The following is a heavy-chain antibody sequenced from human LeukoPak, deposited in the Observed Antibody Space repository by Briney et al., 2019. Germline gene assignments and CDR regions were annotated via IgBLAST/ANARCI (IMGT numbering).Heavy chain of an antibody. V-gene: IGHV3-23*01. J-gene: IGHJ4*02. CDR3: AKGGPTGSNYFDF. Sequence: GGSLRLSCAASGFTFSSYAMSWVRQAPGKGLEWVSVISGSGYYSYYADSVKGRFTVSRDNSKTTLYLQMNSLRADDTAVYYCAKGGPTGSNYFDFRGQGTLVTVSS. D-gene: IGHD1-26*01. CDR1: GFTFSSYA. CDR2: ISGSGYYS.